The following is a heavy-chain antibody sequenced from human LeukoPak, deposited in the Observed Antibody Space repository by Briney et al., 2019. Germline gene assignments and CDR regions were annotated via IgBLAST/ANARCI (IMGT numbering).Heavy chain of an antibody. J-gene: IGHJ4*02. CDR1: GFTFDDYA. CDR3: AKGSTGSFLTDY. Sequence: GGSLRLSCAASGFTFDDYAMHWVRQAPGKGLEWVSGISWNSGSIGYADSVKGRFTISRDNAKKSLFLQMNSQRAEDTALYYCAKGSTGSFLTDYWGQGTLVTVSS. D-gene: IGHD1-26*01. V-gene: IGHV3-9*01. CDR2: ISWNSGSI.